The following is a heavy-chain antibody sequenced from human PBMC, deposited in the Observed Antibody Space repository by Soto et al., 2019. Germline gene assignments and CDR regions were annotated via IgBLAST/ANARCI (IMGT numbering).Heavy chain of an antibody. V-gene: IGHV3-7*01. CDR3: ARETLGNFGFDYYYYMDV. J-gene: IGHJ6*03. Sequence: GGSLRLSCAASGFTFSSYWMRWVRQAPGKGLEWVSNIKQKGSEKYYVDSVKGRFTISRDNAKNSLYLQMNSLRAEDTAVYYCARETLGNFGFDYYYYMDVWGKGTTVTVSS. CDR2: IKQKGSEK. D-gene: IGHD3-16*01. CDR1: GFTFSSYW.